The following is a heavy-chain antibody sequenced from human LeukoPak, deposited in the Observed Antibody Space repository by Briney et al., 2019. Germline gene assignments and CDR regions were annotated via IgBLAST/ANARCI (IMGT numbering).Heavy chain of an antibody. Sequence: PSETLSLTCAVYGGSFSGYYWSWIRQPPGKGLEWIGSIYYSGSTYYNPSLKSRVTISVDTSKNQFSLKLSSVTAADTAVYYCASGIADWGQGTLVTVSS. CDR2: IYYSGST. J-gene: IGHJ4*02. V-gene: IGHV4-34*01. D-gene: IGHD2/OR15-2a*01. CDR3: ASGIAD. CDR1: GGSFSGYY.